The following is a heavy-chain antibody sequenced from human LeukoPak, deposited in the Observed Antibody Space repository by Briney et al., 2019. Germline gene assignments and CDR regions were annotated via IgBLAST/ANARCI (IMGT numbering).Heavy chain of an antibody. V-gene: IGHV4-61*01. Sequence: SETLSLTCTVSGGSISSSSYYWTWIRQIPGKGLEWIGYIYYTGTTDYNPLFESRATISVDTSKNQFSLKLTSVTAADTAVYFCARGEDFERYYLAYWGQGTLVTVSS. CDR3: ARGEDFERYYLAY. D-gene: IGHD3-9*01. CDR1: GGSISSSSYY. CDR2: IYYTGTT. J-gene: IGHJ4*02.